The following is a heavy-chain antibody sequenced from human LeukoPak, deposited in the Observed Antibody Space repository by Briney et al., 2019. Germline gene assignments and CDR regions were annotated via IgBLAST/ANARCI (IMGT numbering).Heavy chain of an antibody. CDR1: GFTFSSRS. J-gene: IGHJ4*02. V-gene: IGHV3-33*05. CDR3: AKDIGYGSGTYLDS. D-gene: IGHD3-10*01. CDR2: ISYDGSEK. Sequence: GGSLRLSCAASGFTFSSRSMYWVRQAPGKGLGWVSVISYDGSEKYYAESVKGRITISRDNSTDTMYLQMNSLRAEDTAVYYCAKDIGYGSGTYLDSWGQGTLVSVSS.